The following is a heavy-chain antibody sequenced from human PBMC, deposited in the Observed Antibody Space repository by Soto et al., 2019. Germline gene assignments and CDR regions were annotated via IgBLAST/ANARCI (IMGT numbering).Heavy chain of an antibody. Sequence: SETLSLTCSVSDDSINSDKYYWGWIRQPPGKGLEWIGSIYYRGNAYYNPSLQTRVTISLDKSKSQFSLKLNSVTAADSAVYFCARLEGLAKISYYFDFWGPGALVTVS. J-gene: IGHJ4*02. D-gene: IGHD3-16*02. CDR3: ARLEGLAKISYYFDF. CDR2: IYYRGNA. CDR1: DDSINSDKYY. V-gene: IGHV4-39*01.